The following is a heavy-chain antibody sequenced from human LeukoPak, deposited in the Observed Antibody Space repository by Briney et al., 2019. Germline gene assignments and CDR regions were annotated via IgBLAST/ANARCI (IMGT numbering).Heavy chain of an antibody. J-gene: IGHJ5*02. D-gene: IGHD3-10*01. V-gene: IGHV6-1*01. CDR2: TYYRSKWYN. CDR3: ARGRITMVRGVYYWFDP. Sequence: SQTLSLTCAISGDSVSSNSAAWNWIRQSPSRGLEWLGRTYYRSKWYNDYAVSVKSRITINPDTSKNQFSLQLNSVTPEDTAVYYCARGRITMVRGVYYWFDPWGQGTLVTVSS. CDR1: GDSVSSNSAA.